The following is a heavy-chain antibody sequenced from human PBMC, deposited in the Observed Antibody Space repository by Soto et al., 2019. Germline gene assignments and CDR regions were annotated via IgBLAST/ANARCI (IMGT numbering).Heavy chain of an antibody. CDR2: INHSGST. J-gene: IGHJ4*02. V-gene: IGHV4-34*01. D-gene: IGHD4-17*01. CDR3: ARRGQTTVRYYFDY. CDR1: GGSFSGYY. Sequence: SETLSLTCAVYGGSFSGYYWSGIRQPPGKGLEWIGEINHSGSTNYNPSLKSRVTISVDTSKNQFSLKLSSVTAADTAVYYCARRGQTTVRYYFDYWGQGTLVTVSS.